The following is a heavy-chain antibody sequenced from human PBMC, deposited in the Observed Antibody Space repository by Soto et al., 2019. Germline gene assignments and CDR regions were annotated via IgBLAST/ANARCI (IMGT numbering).Heavy chain of an antibody. CDR1: GFTFSSYG. CDR2: IWYDGSNQ. J-gene: IGHJ4*02. D-gene: IGHD2-15*01. Sequence: QVQLVESGGGVVPPGRSLRLSCAASGFTFSSYGMHWVRQAPGKVLEWVADIWYDGSNQYYADSVKGRFTIPRDNSKNTMYLQMNSVIAEDTAVSYCASQDIVVVVAATPLDYWGRGTLVAVSS. CDR3: ASQDIVVVVAATPLDY. V-gene: IGHV3-33*01.